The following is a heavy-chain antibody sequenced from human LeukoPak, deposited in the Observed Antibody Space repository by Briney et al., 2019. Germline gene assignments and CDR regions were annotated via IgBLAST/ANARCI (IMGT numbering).Heavy chain of an antibody. CDR1: GFIFTNYW. Sequence: GGSLRLSCAASGFIFTNYWMSWARQAPGKGLEWVSAISGSGGSTYYADSVKGRFTISRDNSKNTLYLQMNSLRAEDTAVYYCAKDREGKEYYFDYWGQGTLVTVSS. CDR3: AKDREGKEYYFDY. J-gene: IGHJ4*02. CDR2: ISGSGGST. D-gene: IGHD2/OR15-2a*01. V-gene: IGHV3-23*01.